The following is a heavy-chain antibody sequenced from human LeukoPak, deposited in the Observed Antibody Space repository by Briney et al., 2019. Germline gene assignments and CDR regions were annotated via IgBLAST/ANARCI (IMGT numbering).Heavy chain of an antibody. CDR3: ASWVAAAGKEKNSFDP. CDR1: GGSISSYY. CDR2: IYYSGST. Sequence: SETLSLTCTVSGGSISSYYWSWIRQPPVKVLEWIGYIYYSGSTNYNPSLKSRVTISVDTSKNQFSLKLSSVTAADTAVYYCASWVAAAGKEKNSFDPWGQGTLVTVSS. J-gene: IGHJ5*02. D-gene: IGHD6-13*01. V-gene: IGHV4-59*12.